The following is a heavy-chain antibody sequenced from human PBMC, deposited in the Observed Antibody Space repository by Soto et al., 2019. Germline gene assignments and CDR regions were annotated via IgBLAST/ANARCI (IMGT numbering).Heavy chain of an antibody. V-gene: IGHV3-66*01. CDR1: GFTVSYNY. D-gene: IGHD2-2*01. CDR3: AKEVGGCRSSSCNLYYYYYMDV. Sequence: GGSLRLSCVASGFTVSYNYMSWVRQAPGKGLEWVSVIYRGGDTFYADSVKGRFTISRDNSKNTLYLQMNSLRAEDTAVYYCAKEVGGCRSSSCNLYYYYYMDVWGKGTTVTVSS. J-gene: IGHJ6*03. CDR2: IYRGGDT.